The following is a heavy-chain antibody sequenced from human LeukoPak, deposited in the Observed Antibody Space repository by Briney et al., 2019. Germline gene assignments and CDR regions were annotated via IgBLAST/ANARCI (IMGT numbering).Heavy chain of an antibody. V-gene: IGHV3-73*01. CDR2: IRSKANSYAT. Sequence: GGSLRLSCAASGFTFSGSAMHWVRQASGKGLEWVGRIRSKANSYATAYAASVKGGFTISRDDLKNTAYLQMNSLKTEDTAVYYCTSTPPCSGGSCYSAFDIWGQGTMVTVSS. CDR1: GFTFSGSA. D-gene: IGHD2-15*01. J-gene: IGHJ3*02. CDR3: TSTPPCSGGSCYSAFDI.